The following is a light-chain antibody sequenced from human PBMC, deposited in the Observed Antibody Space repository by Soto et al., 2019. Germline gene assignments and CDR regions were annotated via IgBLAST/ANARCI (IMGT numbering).Light chain of an antibody. CDR3: QQSYNAPRYT. V-gene: IGKV1-39*01. J-gene: IGKJ2*01. CDR1: QRISIY. CDR2: AAS. Sequence: DIQMTQSPSSLSASIGDRVIITCRASQRISIYLNWYQQKPGKAPNLLIFAASSLQSGVPSRFSGSGSGTDFTLTIISLQPEDFATYYCQQSYNAPRYTFGQGTKLEIK.